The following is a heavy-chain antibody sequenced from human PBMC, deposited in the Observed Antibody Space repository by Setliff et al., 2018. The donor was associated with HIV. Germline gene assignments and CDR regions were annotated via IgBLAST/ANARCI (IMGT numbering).Heavy chain of an antibody. CDR1: GGSIRGSSYF. CDR3: AREYDSSGYGANFDY. V-gene: IGHV4-39*07. J-gene: IGHJ4*02. Sequence: SLTCTVSGGSIRGSSYFWSWIRQPPGKGLEWIGTVYYSGITYYTPSLKSRVTVSVDTSKNQFSLKLSSVTAADTAVYYCAREYDSSGYGANFDYWGQGTLVTVSS. CDR2: VYYSGIT. D-gene: IGHD3-22*01.